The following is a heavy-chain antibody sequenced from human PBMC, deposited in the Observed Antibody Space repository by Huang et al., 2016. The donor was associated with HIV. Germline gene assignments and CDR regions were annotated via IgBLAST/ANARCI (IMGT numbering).Heavy chain of an antibody. V-gene: IGHV1-18*04. Sequence: QVQLVQSGGEVKKPGASVKVSCKASDYTFTSYGISWVRQAPGQGLEWIGWIRTNNGDTNYAPKFQGRVTMTTDTSTRPAYMELRGLRSDDTAVYYCGGSSGYWSFDYWGQGTLVTVSS. J-gene: IGHJ4*02. CDR3: GGSSGYWSFDY. D-gene: IGHD3-22*01. CDR1: DYTFTSYG. CDR2: IRTNNGDT.